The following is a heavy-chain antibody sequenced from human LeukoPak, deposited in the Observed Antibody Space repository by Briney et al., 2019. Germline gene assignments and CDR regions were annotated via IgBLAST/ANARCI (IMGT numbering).Heavy chain of an antibody. D-gene: IGHD6-6*01. J-gene: IGHJ3*02. CDR1: GFTLSTYT. CDR2: ISSSSSTI. Sequence: GGSLRLSCAASGFTLSTYTMNWVRQAPGKGLQWFSYISSSSSTIYYADSVKGRFTISRDNAKNSLYLQMNSLRDEDTAVYYCVREYSSSSGRAFDIWGQGTMVTVSS. V-gene: IGHV3-48*02. CDR3: VREYSSSSGRAFDI.